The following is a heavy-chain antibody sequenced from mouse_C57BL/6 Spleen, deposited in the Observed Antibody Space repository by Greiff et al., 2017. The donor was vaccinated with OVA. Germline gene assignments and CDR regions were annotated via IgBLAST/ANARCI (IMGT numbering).Heavy chain of an antibody. V-gene: IGHV1-76*01. CDR2: IYPGSGNT. Sequence: QVQLKESGAELVRPGASVKLSCKASGYTFTDYYINWVKQRPGQGLEWIARIYPGSGNTYYNEKFKGKATLTAEKSSSTAYMQLSSLTSEDSAVYFCARRETGTGYFDVWGTGTTVTVSS. D-gene: IGHD4-1*01. CDR3: ARRETGTGYFDV. CDR1: GYTFTDYY. J-gene: IGHJ1*03.